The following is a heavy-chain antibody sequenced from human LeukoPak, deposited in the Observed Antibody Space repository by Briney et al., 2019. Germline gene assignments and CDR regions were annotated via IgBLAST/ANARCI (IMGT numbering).Heavy chain of an antibody. CDR3: ARSQSSSLIDY. Sequence: GGSLRLSCAASGFTFSSYAMHWVRQAPGKGLEWVAVIWYDGSSKDYADSVKGRFTFSRDNSKNTLYLQMNSLTVEDTAVYYCARSQSSSLIDYWGQGTLVTVSS. J-gene: IGHJ4*02. D-gene: IGHD6-13*01. V-gene: IGHV3-33*08. CDR1: GFTFSSYA. CDR2: IWYDGSSK.